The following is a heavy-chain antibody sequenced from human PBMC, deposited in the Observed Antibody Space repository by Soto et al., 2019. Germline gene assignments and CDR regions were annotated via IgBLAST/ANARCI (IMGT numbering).Heavy chain of an antibody. CDR1: GGSISSSSYY. D-gene: IGHD2-15*01. CDR2: IYYSGST. CDR3: ATTEDIVVVGMDV. J-gene: IGHJ6*02. V-gene: IGHV4-39*01. Sequence: QLQLQESGPGLVKPSETLYLTCTVSGGSISSSSYYWGWIRQPPGKGLEWIGSIYYSGSTYYNPSLKSRVTISVDTSKNQFSLKLSSVTAADTAVYYCATTEDIVVVGMDVWGQGTTVPVSS.